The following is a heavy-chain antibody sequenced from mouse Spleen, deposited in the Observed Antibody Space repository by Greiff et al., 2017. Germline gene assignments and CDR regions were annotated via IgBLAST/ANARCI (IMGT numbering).Heavy chain of an antibody. V-gene: IGHV1-18*01. CDR3: ARAHYYGTPYWYFDV. CDR1: GYTFTDYN. CDR2: INPNNGGT. Sequence: EVQLQQSGPELVKPGASVKIPCKASGYTFTDYNMDWVKQSHGKSLEWIGDINPNNGGTIYNQKFKGKATLTVDKSSSTAYMELRSLTSEDTAVYYCARAHYYGTPYWYFDVWGTGTTVTGLL. J-gene: IGHJ1*03. D-gene: IGHD1-1*01.